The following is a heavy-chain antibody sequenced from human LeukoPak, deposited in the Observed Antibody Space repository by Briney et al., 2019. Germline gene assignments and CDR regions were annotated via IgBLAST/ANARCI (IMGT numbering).Heavy chain of an antibody. J-gene: IGHJ4*02. D-gene: IGHD3-22*01. CDR2: INHSGST. CDR1: SGSFSGYY. Sequence: SETLSLTCAVYSGSFSGYYWSWIRQPPGKGLEWIGEINHSGSTNYNPSLKSRVTISVDTSKNQFSLKLSSVTAADTAVYYCARIPYYYDSSGYYDYWGQGTLVTVSS. CDR3: ARIPYYYDSSGYYDY. V-gene: IGHV4-34*01.